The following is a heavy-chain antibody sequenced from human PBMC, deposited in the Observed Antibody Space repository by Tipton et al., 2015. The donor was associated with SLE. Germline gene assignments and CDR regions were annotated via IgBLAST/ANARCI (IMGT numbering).Heavy chain of an antibody. CDR2: INYGGTT. V-gene: IGHV4-34*01. J-gene: IGHJ4*02. CDR1: GGSLRGYY. CDR3: ARLRLNMFGVIVIPGGNYFDY. Sequence: TLSLTCAVYGGSLRGYYWSWIRQAPGMGLEWIGEINYGGTTKYNPSLKSRVTISADTSKNQFSLRVNSVTAADTAVYYCARLRLNMFGVIVIPGGNYFDYWGQGTLVTVSS. D-gene: IGHD3-3*02.